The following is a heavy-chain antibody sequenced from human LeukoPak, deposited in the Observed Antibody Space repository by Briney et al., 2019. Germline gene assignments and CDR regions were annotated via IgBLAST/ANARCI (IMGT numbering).Heavy chain of an antibody. J-gene: IGHJ4*02. CDR3: ARDKVVGATHLDY. Sequence: GGSLRLSCAASEFTFSNYWMSWVRQAPGKGLEWVANIKQDGSEKYYVDSVKGRFTISRDNAKNSLYLQMNSLRAEDTAVYYCARDKVVGATHLDYWGQGTLVTVSS. CDR2: IKQDGSEK. D-gene: IGHD2-15*01. CDR1: EFTFSNYW. V-gene: IGHV3-7*01.